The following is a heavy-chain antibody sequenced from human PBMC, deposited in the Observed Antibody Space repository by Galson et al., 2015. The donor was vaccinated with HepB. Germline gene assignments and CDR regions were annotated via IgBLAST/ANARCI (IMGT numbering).Heavy chain of an antibody. D-gene: IGHD3-22*01. CDR3: TTRINYYDSSGYFGAAPGHDY. CDR2: IRSKANSYAT. CDR1: GFTFSGSA. V-gene: IGHV3-73*01. Sequence: SLRLSCAASGFTFSGSAMHWVRQASGKGLEWVGRIRSKANSYATAYAASVKGRFTISRDDSKNTAYLQMNSLRTEDTAVYYCTTRINYYDSSGYFGAAPGHDYWGQGTLVTVSS. J-gene: IGHJ4*02.